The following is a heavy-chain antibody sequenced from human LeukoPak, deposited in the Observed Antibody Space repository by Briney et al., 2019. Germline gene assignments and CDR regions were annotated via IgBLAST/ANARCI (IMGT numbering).Heavy chain of an antibody. Sequence: ASGKVSCKTSGYTFTGYYMHWVRQAPGQGLEWMGWINPNRSVTNYAQRFQGRVTMTRDTSISAAYMELRWLTSDDTAVYYCARERGGNSPFDSWGQGTLVTVSS. CDR1: GYTFTGYY. CDR3: ARERGGNSPFDS. V-gene: IGHV1-2*02. J-gene: IGHJ4*02. CDR2: INPNRSVT. D-gene: IGHD4-23*01.